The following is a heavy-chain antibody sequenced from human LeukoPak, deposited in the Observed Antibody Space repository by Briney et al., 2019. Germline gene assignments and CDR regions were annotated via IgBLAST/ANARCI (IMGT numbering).Heavy chain of an antibody. D-gene: IGHD5-24*01. Sequence: GGSLRLSCAASGFTFNNYAMNWVRHAPGKGLEWVSSISGGGETTYYADSAKGRFTISRDNSQNTLFLQVNSLRAEDTAVYYCAKATLATTYFDSWGQGTLVIVSS. J-gene: IGHJ4*02. CDR2: ISGGGETT. CDR3: AKATLATTYFDS. V-gene: IGHV3-23*01. CDR1: GFTFNNYA.